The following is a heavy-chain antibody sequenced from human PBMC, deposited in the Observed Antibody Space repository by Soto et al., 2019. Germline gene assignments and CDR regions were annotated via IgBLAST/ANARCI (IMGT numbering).Heavy chain of an antibody. V-gene: IGHV3-30*03. J-gene: IGHJ4*02. CDR1: GFTFSSYG. CDR2: ISYDGSST. D-gene: IGHD3-16*01. CDR3: ARHGGTPDLYFDY. Sequence: PGGSLRLSCAVSGFTFSSYGMHWVRKAPGKGLEWVAIISYDGSSTNYADSMKDRFTISRDNAKNSLYLQMSSLRAEDTALYYCARHGGTPDLYFDYWGQGTPVTVSS.